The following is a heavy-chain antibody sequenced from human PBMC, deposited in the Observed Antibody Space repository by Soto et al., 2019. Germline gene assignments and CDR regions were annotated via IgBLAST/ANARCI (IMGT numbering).Heavy chain of an antibody. CDR3: AREVYDSSGYYLYGMDV. CDR2: IYPGDSDT. D-gene: IGHD3-22*01. CDR1: GYSFTSYW. J-gene: IGHJ6*02. Sequence: GESLKISCKGSGYSFTSYWIGWVRQMPGKGLEWMGIIYPGDSDTRYSPSFQGQVTISADKSISTAYLQWSSLKASDTATYYCAREVYDSSGYYLYGMDVWGQGTTVTVSS. V-gene: IGHV5-51*01.